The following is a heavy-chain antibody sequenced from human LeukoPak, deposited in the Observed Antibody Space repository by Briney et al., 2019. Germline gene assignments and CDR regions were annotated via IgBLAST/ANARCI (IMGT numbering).Heavy chain of an antibody. J-gene: IGHJ6*03. CDR2: IYYSGST. V-gene: IGHV4-59*01. Sequence: QPSETLSLTCTVSGGSISSYYWSWIPQPPGKGLEWIGYIYYSGSTNYNPSLKSRVTISVDTSKNQFSLKLSSVTAADTAVYYCASTPYYYFCSGYPGYMDVWGKGTTVTVSS. D-gene: IGHD3-3*01. CDR1: GGSISSYY. CDR3: ASTPYYYFCSGYPGYMDV.